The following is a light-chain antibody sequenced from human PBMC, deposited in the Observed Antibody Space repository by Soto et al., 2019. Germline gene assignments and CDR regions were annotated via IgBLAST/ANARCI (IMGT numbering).Light chain of an antibody. Sequence: QSVLTQPASVSGSPGQSITISCTGTSSDVGAYNYVSWYQQHPGKAPKLMIYEVSNRPSGVSNRFSGSKSGNPASLTISGLQAEDEADYYCSSYTSSSTYVFGTGTKLTVL. CDR2: EVS. CDR3: SSYTSSSTYV. J-gene: IGLJ1*01. CDR1: SSDVGAYNY. V-gene: IGLV2-14*01.